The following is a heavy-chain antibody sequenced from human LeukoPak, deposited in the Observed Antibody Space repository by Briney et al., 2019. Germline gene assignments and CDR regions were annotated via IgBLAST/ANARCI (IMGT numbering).Heavy chain of an antibody. V-gene: IGHV1-69*05. CDR3: SIDHDFLTGYLDY. CDR2: IIPIFGTA. Sequence: SSVKVSCKASGGTFSSYAISWVQQAPGQGLEWIGGIIPIFGTANYAQKFQGRVTITTDESTSTAYMELSSLRSENTGVYVCSIDHDFLTGYLDYWGQGTLVTVSS. D-gene: IGHD3/OR15-3a*01. J-gene: IGHJ4*02. CDR1: GGTFSSYA.